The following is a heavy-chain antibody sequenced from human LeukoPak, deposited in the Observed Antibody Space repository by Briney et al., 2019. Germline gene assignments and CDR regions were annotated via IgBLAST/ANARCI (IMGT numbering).Heavy chain of an antibody. D-gene: IGHD6-13*01. CDR1: GFTFSSYA. Sequence: QSGGSLRLSCAASGFTFSSYAMSWVRQAPGKGLEWVSAISDSNNSTYYADSVKGRFTISRDNSKNTLYLQMNSLRAEDTAVYYCAKGRIAAAGTFGRTYYYYGMDVWGQGTTVTVSS. J-gene: IGHJ6*02. V-gene: IGHV3-23*01. CDR2: ISDSNNST. CDR3: AKGRIAAAGTFGRTYYYYGMDV.